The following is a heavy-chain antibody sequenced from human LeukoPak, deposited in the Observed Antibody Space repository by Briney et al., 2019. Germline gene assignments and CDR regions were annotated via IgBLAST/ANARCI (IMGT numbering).Heavy chain of an antibody. CDR1: GYTFTSYD. Sequence: ASVTVSCKASGYTFTSYDINWVRQAPGQGLEWMGIINPSGGSTSYAQKFQGRVTMTRDTSTSTVYMELSSLRSEDTAVYYCATRDWGVVTAHAFDIWGQGTMVTVSS. CDR2: INPSGGST. V-gene: IGHV1-46*01. D-gene: IGHD2-21*02. CDR3: ATRDWGVVTAHAFDI. J-gene: IGHJ3*02.